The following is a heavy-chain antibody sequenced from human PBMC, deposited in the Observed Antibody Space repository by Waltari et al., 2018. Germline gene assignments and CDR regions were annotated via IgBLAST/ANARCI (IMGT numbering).Heavy chain of an antibody. CDR2: VKCDGTSP. CDR3: TTNPPGY. CDR1: GSDYW. J-gene: IGHJ4*02. Sequence: EVQLVESGGDLVQSGGSLRLSCADSGSDYWMDWVRQAPGKGLMWVSRVKCDGTSPTYADSVKGRFTVSRDSAKNMLYLQMNSLRAEDTAVYYCTTNPPGYWGQGTLVTVSS. V-gene: IGHV3-74*01.